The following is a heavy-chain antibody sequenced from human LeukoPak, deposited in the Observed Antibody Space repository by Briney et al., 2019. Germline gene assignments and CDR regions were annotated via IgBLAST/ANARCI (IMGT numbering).Heavy chain of an antibody. V-gene: IGHV4-39*07. CDR2: IDHSGSA. CDR3: ARGPMRGWFDP. Sequence: SETLSLTCTVSGGSISSGSYYWSWIRQPPGRGLEWIGEIDHSGSANYNPSLKSRVTVSVDRSKSQFSLKLSSVTAADTAVFYCARGPMRGWFDPWGQGTLVTVSS. J-gene: IGHJ5*02. CDR1: GGSISSGSYY.